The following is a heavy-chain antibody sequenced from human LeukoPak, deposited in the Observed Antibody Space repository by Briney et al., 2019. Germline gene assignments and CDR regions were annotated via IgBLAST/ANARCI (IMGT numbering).Heavy chain of an antibody. Sequence: SETLSLTCTVSGGSISSGGYYWSWIRQHPGKGLEWIGYIYYSGSTYYNPSLKSRVTISVDTSKNQFSLKLSSVTAADTAVYYCARGGWDYSYGYVFDYWGQGTLVTVSS. J-gene: IGHJ4*02. CDR2: IYYSGST. V-gene: IGHV4-31*03. CDR1: GGSISSGGYY. CDR3: ARGGWDYSYGYVFDY. D-gene: IGHD5-18*01.